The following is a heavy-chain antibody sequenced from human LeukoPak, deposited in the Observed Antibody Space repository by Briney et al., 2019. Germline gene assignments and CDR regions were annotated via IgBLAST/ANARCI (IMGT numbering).Heavy chain of an antibody. CDR1: GYSFTSYW. V-gene: IGHV5-51*01. Sequence: GESLKISCKGSGYSFTSYWIGWVRQMPGEGLEWMGIIYPGDSDTRYSPSFQGQVTISADKSISTAYLQWSSLKASDTAMYYCARQQRGYSYGSGIDYWGQGTLVTVSS. CDR2: IYPGDSDT. D-gene: IGHD5-18*01. J-gene: IGHJ4*02. CDR3: ARQQRGYSYGSGIDY.